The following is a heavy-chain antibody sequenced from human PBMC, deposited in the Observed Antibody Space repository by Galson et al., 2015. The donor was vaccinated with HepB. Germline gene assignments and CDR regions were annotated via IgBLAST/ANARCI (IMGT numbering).Heavy chain of an antibody. D-gene: IGHD3-22*01. CDR2: ISYSSSTI. J-gene: IGHJ4*02. V-gene: IGHV3-48*01. CDR1: GFTFSSYS. CDR3: ARVATGFSGYHFDY. Sequence: SLRLSCAASGFTFSSYSMHWVRQAPGKGLEWLSYISYSSSTIYYADSVKGRLTISRDNAKNSLYLQMNSLRAEDKAVYYCARVATGFSGYHFDYWGQGTLVTVTS.